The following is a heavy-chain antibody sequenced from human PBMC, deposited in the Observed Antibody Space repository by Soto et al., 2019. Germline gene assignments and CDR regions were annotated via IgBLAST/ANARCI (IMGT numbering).Heavy chain of an antibody. Sequence: QLQLQESGPGLVKPSETLSLTCTVSGGSISSSSYYWGWIRQPPGKGLEWIGSIYYSGSTYYNPSLKSRVTISVDTSKNQFSLKLSSVTAADTAVYYCARRRGVATIDYWGQGTLVTVSS. CDR2: IYYSGST. CDR1: GGSISSSSYY. V-gene: IGHV4-39*01. CDR3: ARRRGVATIDY. J-gene: IGHJ4*02. D-gene: IGHD5-12*01.